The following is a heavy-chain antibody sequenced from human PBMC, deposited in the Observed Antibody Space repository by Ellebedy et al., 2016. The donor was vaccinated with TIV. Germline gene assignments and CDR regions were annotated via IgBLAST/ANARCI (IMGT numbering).Heavy chain of an antibody. Sequence: ASVKVSCKASVYTFTSSYMHWVRQARGQGLAWMGISNPSGGSTSYAQKFQGRVTMTRDTSTSTVYMELSSLRSEDTAVYYCATYYYDSSGYSPDWYFDLWGRGTLVTVSS. CDR1: VYTFTSSY. J-gene: IGHJ2*01. V-gene: IGHV1-46*01. CDR2: SNPSGGST. D-gene: IGHD3-22*01. CDR3: ATYYYDSSGYSPDWYFDL.